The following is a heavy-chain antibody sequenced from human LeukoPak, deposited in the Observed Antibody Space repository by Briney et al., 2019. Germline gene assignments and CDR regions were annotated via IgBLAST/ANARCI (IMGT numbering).Heavy chain of an antibody. CDR1: GYTFTGYY. V-gene: IGHV1-2*02. CDR2: INPNSGDT. D-gene: IGHD2-2*01. CDR3: ARETEKYCSSTSCSPDF. Sequence: GASVKVSCKASGYTFTGYYMHWVRQAPGQGLEWMGWINPNSGDTNYSQKFQGRVTMTRDTSISTAYMELSRLRSDDTAVYYCARETEKYCSSTSCSPDFWGQGTLVTVSS. J-gene: IGHJ4*02.